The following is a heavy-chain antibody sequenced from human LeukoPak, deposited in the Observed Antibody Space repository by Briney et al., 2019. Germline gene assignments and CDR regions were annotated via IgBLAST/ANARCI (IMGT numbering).Heavy chain of an antibody. J-gene: IGHJ4*02. D-gene: IGHD6-19*01. CDR1: GYTFSSYA. V-gene: IGHV3-23*01. Sequence: QPGGSLRLSCAASGYTFSSYAMTWVRQAPGKGLEWVSGISESGGNTHYADSVKGRFTISRDNSKNTLYLQMNSLRAEDTAVYYCAKGGPRSDWYIFDYWGQGTLVTVSS. CDR3: AKGGPRSDWYIFDY. CDR2: ISESGGNT.